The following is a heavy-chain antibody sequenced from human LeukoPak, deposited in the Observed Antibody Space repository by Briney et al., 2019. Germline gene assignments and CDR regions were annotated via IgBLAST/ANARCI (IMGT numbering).Heavy chain of an antibody. CDR1: GFIFSSYT. Sequence: GGSLRLSCAAPGFIFSSYTMNWVRQAPGKGLEWVSYISNTGNALNYADSVKGRFTISRDNAKNSLYLQMNSLRAEDTAVYYCARPTPGTYSTFDYWGLGTLVTVSS. V-gene: IGHV3-48*01. J-gene: IGHJ4*02. CDR2: ISNTGNAL. D-gene: IGHD6-13*01. CDR3: ARPTPGTYSTFDY.